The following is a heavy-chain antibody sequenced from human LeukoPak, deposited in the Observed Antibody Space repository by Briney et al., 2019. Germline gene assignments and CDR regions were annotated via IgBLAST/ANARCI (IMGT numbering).Heavy chain of an antibody. CDR2: ISAYSGKT. Sequence: ASVKVSCKGSGYSFSSFGISWVRQAPGQGLEWVGWISAYSGKTNYAQKLQGRVTMTTDTSTSTAYMELRSLRSDDTAVYYCARGLVGATPQFDYWGQGTLVTVSS. CDR1: GYSFSSFG. CDR3: ARGLVGATPQFDY. D-gene: IGHD1-26*01. V-gene: IGHV1-18*01. J-gene: IGHJ4*02.